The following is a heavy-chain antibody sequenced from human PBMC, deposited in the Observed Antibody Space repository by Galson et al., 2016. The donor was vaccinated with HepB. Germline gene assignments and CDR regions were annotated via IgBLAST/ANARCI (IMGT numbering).Heavy chain of an antibody. Sequence: SLRLSCAASGFTFNTFGMHWVRQAPGKGLEWVALISFDGSSKYYVDSVKGRFTISRDNSKNTLYLQMNSLRAEDTAVYYCAREDSTIAAASFDYWGQGTLVTVSS. CDR1: GFTFNTFG. J-gene: IGHJ4*02. V-gene: IGHV3-33*05. CDR3: AREDSTIAAASFDY. CDR2: ISFDGSSK. D-gene: IGHD6-13*01.